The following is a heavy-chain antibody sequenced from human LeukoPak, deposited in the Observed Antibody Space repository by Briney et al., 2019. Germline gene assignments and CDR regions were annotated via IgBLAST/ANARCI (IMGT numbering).Heavy chain of an antibody. CDR3: ARGTVTAPDY. CDR1: GFSFSNTY. V-gene: IGHV3-53*01. D-gene: IGHD2-21*02. CDR2: IYSGGNT. Sequence: QPGGSLRLSCAASGFSFSNTYMSWVRQAPGKGLEWVSIIYSGGNTYYADYVKGRFTISRDNSKNTLYLQMNRLRPEDTAVYYCARGTVTAPDYWGQGTLVTVSS. J-gene: IGHJ4*02.